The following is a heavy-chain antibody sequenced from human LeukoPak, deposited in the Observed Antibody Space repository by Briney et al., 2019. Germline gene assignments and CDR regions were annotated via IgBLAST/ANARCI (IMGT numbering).Heavy chain of an antibody. V-gene: IGHV4-59*01. D-gene: IGHD5-24*01. CDR1: GFTFDDYG. Sequence: PGGSLRLSCAASGFTFDDYGMSWVRQAPGKGLEWIGYFYYSGSTNYNPSLKSRVTISVDTSKNQFSLKLTSVTAADTTVYYCARVSRDGYNYWGYFDYWGQGTLVTVSS. CDR3: ARVSRDGYNYWGYFDY. CDR2: FYYSGST. J-gene: IGHJ4*02.